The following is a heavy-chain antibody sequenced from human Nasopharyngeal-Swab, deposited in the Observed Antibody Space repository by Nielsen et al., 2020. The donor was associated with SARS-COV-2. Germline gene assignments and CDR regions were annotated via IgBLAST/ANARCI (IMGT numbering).Heavy chain of an antibody. V-gene: IGHV4-38-2*01. D-gene: IGHD2-2*01. CDR3: ARHGSVVVPVDAFDI. CDR1: GYPISSGYY. J-gene: IGHJ3*02. CDR2: IYHSGST. Sequence: SETLSLTCAVSGYPISSGYYWGWIRQPPGKGLEWIGSIYHSGSTYYNPSLKSRVTISVDTSKNQFSLKLSSVTAADTAVYYCARHGSVVVPVDAFDIWDQGTMVTVSS.